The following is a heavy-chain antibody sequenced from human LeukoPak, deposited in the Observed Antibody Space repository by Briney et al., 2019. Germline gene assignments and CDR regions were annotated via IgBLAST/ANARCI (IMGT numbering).Heavy chain of an antibody. CDR2: ISAYNGNT. CDR1: GYTFTSYG. CDR3: ARDSNPYYYGSGGYYNAGY. J-gene: IGHJ4*02. V-gene: IGHV1-18*01. D-gene: IGHD3-10*01. Sequence: GASVKVSCKASGYTFTSYGISWVRQAPGQGLEWMGWISAYNGNTNYAQKLQGRVTMTTDTSTSTAYMELRSLRSDDTAVYYCARDSNPYYYGSGGYYNAGYWGQGTLVTVSS.